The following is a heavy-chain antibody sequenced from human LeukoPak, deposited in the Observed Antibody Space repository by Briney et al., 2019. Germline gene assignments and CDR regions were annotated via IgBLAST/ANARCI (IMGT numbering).Heavy chain of an antibody. CDR1: DGAITGYY. CDR2: ISYSGST. CDR3: ARGYSTSWTYYFDY. Sequence: KPSETLSLTCTVSDGAITGYYWGWIRQPPGKGLEWIGHISYSGSTNYNPSLKSRATISVDTSKNHFSLKLNSVTAADTAVYYCARGYSTSWTYYFDYWGQGALVTVSS. J-gene: IGHJ4*02. D-gene: IGHD6-13*01. V-gene: IGHV4-59*12.